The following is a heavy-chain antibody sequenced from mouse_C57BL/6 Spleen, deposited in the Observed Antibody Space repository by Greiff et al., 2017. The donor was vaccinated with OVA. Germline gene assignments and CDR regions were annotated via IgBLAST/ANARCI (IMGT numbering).Heavy chain of an antibody. V-gene: IGHV1-52*01. CDR2: IDPSDSET. Sequence: QVQLQQPGAELVRPGSSVKLSCKASGYTFTSYWMHWVKQRPIQGLEWIGNIDPSDSETHYNQKFKDKATLTVDKSSSTAYMQLSSLTSEDSAVYYCARFGGYLAMDYWGQGTSVTVSS. CDR3: ARFGGYLAMDY. CDR1: GYTFTSYW. D-gene: IGHD2-2*01. J-gene: IGHJ4*01.